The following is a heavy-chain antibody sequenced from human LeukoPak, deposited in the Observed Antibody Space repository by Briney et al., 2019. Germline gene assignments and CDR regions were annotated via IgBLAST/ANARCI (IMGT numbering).Heavy chain of an antibody. D-gene: IGHD2-2*01. J-gene: IGHJ3*02. CDR2: INWNGGST. CDR1: GFTFDDYG. CDR3: ARGQYCSSTSCYLGAFDI. V-gene: IGHV3-20*04. Sequence: GGSLRLSCAASGFTFDDYGMSWVRQAPGKGLEWVSGINWNGGSTGYADSVKGRFTISRDNAKNSLYLQMNSLRAEDTALYYCARGQYCSSTSCYLGAFDIWGQGTMVTVSS.